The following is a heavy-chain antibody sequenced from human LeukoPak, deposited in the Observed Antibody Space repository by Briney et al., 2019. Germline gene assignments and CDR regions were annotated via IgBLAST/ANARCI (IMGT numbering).Heavy chain of an antibody. D-gene: IGHD5-24*01. CDR2: ISYDGSNK. J-gene: IGHJ4*02. CDR3: AKDRGDGYNIPLDY. V-gene: IGHV3-30*04. CDR1: GFTFGDYA. Sequence: GGSLRLSCTASGFTFGDYAMSWVRQAPGKGLEWVAVISYDGSNKYYADSVKGRFTISRDNSKNTLYLQMNSLRAEDTAVYYCAKDRGDGYNIPLDYWGQGTLVTVSS.